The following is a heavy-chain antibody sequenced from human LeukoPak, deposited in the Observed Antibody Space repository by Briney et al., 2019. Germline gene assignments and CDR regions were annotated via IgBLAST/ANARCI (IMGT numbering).Heavy chain of an antibody. D-gene: IGHD6-19*01. CDR1: GFTFYEYA. J-gene: IGHJ4*02. CDR2: ISWNRGSI. Sequence: PGGSLRLSCAASGFTFYEYAMGGVRDAPGKGLEWGSGISWNRGSIAYADSVKGRFTISRENAKNCLYMQVKRLRGGDAALYYCAKASGGWYAPFDCWGQGTLVTVSS. V-gene: IGHV3-9*01. CDR3: AKASGGWYAPFDC.